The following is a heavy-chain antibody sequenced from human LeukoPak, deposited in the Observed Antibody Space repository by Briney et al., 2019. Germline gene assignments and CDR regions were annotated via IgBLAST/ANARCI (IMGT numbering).Heavy chain of an antibody. CDR2: IRYDGSNK. V-gene: IGHV3-30*02. Sequence: PGGSLRLSCAASGFTFSSYGMHWVRQAPGKGLEWVAFIRYDGSNKYYADSVKGRFTISRDNSKNTLYLQMNSLGAEDTAVYYCAFGYSSGWYVALPDYWGQGTLVTVSS. CDR1: GFTFSSYG. CDR3: AFGYSSGWYVALPDY. J-gene: IGHJ4*02. D-gene: IGHD6-19*01.